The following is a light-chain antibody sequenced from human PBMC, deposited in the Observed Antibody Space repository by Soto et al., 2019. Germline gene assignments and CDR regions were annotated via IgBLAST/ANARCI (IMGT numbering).Light chain of an antibody. CDR1: SCDVGGYNY. Sequence: QSALTQPRSVSGSPGQSVTISCTGTSCDVGGYNYVSWYQQHPGKAPKLMIYDVSKRPSGVPDRFSGSKSGNTASLTISGLQAEDEADYYCCSSAGSPWVFGTGTKVTVL. J-gene: IGLJ1*01. V-gene: IGLV2-11*01. CDR2: DVS. CDR3: CSSAGSPWV.